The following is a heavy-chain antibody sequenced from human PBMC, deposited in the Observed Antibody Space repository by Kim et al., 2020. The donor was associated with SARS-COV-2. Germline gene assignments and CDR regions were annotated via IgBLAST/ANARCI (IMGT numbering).Heavy chain of an antibody. J-gene: IGHJ6*02. V-gene: IGHV3-53*01. CDR2: IYSGGST. CDR3: ARDKPSSDYDILTGYPSRYYYYGMDV. Sequence: GGSLRLSCAASGFTVSSNYMSWVRQAPGKGLEWVAVIYSGGSTYYADSVKGRFTISRDNSKNTLYLQMNSLRAEDTAVYYCARDKPSSDYDILTGYPSRYYYYGMDVWGQGNTVTVSS. D-gene: IGHD3-9*01. CDR1: GFTVSSNY.